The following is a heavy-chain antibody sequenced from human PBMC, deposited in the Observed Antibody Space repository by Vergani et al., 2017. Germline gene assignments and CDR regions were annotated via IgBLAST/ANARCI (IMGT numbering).Heavy chain of an antibody. D-gene: IGHD2-2*01. J-gene: IGHJ6*04. V-gene: IGHV4-38-2*01. Sequence: QVQLLESGPGLLKPSETLSLTCSVSGYSITSGYYWGWIRQPPGRGLEWIGSIYHTGSAYYNPSLKSRVTVSVDTSMNQVSLKLSSVTAADTAVYYCASLMTRVVVPAASRDVWGKGTTVTVSS. CDR3: ASLMTRVVVPAASRDV. CDR2: IYHTGSA. CDR1: GYSITSGYY.